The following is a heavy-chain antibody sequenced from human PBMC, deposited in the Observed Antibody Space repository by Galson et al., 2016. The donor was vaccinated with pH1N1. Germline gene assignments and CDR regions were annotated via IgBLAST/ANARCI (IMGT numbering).Heavy chain of an antibody. CDR3: ASLGAYADNLPYLYGMGV. CDR2: IKQDGIEK. J-gene: IGHJ6*02. D-gene: IGHD1-1*01. V-gene: IGHV3-7*01. CDR1: GFTFSSYW. Sequence: SLRLSCAASGFTFSSYWMSWVRQAPGKGLEWVANIKQDGIEKYYVDSVKGRFTISRDNARNSLFLQMNSLRVEDTAVYYCASLGAYADNLPYLYGMGVWGQGTTVTVSS.